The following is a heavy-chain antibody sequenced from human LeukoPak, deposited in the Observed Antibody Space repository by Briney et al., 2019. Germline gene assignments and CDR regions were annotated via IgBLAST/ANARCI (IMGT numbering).Heavy chain of an antibody. V-gene: IGHV3-7*01. Sequence: GGSETLSCAASGFTFSNYWMSWVRQAPGKGLEWVANIKQDGSEKYYVDSVKGRFTISRDNAKNSLYLQMNSLRAEDTAVYYCASDRSGGSCYECWFDPWGQGTLVTVSS. D-gene: IGHD2-15*01. CDR1: GFTFSNYW. J-gene: IGHJ5*02. CDR2: IKQDGSEK. CDR3: ASDRSGGSCYECWFDP.